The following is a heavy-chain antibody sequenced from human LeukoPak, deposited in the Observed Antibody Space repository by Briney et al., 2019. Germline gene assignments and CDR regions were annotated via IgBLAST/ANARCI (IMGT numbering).Heavy chain of an antibody. D-gene: IGHD5-18*01. CDR1: GASINDFY. CDR3: ARGGIRGYSAFANLDF. V-gene: IGHV4-59*01. Sequence: PSETLSLTCAVSGASINDFYWTWIRQPPGKGMEWIGYVYYGGSSNYNHSLKSRVSMSVDTSKNQFSLTLTSVPVADTAFYYCARGGIRGYSAFANLDFWGLGTHVTVSS. CDR2: VYYGGSS. J-gene: IGHJ4*02.